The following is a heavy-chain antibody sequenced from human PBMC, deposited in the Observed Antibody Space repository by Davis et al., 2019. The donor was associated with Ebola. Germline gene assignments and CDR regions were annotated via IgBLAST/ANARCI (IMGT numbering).Heavy chain of an antibody. D-gene: IGHD3-3*01. V-gene: IGHV3-7*03. CDR1: GFSITDSW. CDR3: ARDLGVGGAFDV. CDR2: MRPDGSEK. J-gene: IGHJ3*01. Sequence: GESLKISCIVSGFSITDSWMNWVRQAPGKGLEWVASMRPDGSEKWYEESVKGRFTISRDNSTNSLFLQINSLRADDTAMYYCARDLGVGGAFDVWGQGTMVTVSS.